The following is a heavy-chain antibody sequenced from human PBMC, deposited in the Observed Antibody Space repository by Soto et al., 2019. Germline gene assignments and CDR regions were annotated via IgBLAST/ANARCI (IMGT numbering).Heavy chain of an antibody. Sequence: EVHLVESGGGLVQPGGSLRLSCGASGFTFSSYEMNWVRQAPGKGLEWVSYIDDSGSAKEYADSVKGRFVISRDNAKNSLYLQMYSLRSEDTAVYFCAREGLVDERIDSWGQGTLVTVSS. CDR3: AREGLVDERIDS. J-gene: IGHJ5*01. CDR2: IDDSGSAK. D-gene: IGHD5-12*01. V-gene: IGHV3-48*03. CDR1: GFTFSSYE.